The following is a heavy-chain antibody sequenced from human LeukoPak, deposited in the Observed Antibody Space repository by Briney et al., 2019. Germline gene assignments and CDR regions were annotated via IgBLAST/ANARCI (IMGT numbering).Heavy chain of an antibody. J-gene: IGHJ6*02. CDR3: AREQGYYYYYYGMDV. Sequence: GGSLRLSCAASGFTFSHYVMTWVRQAPGKGLEWVANIKQDGSEKYYVDSVKGRFTISRDNAKNSLYLQMNSLRAEDTAVYYCAREQGYYYYYYGMDVWGQGTTVTVSS. V-gene: IGHV3-7*03. CDR1: GFTFSHYV. CDR2: IKQDGSEK.